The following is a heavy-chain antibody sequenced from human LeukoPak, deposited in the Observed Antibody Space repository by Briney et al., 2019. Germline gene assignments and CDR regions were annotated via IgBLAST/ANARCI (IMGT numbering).Heavy chain of an antibody. V-gene: IGHV3-21*01. CDR3: ARSEGGSGSSNWFDP. CDR2: ISSSSSYI. D-gene: IGHD3-10*01. CDR1: GFTFSSYN. Sequence: PGGSLRLSRAASGFTFSSYNMNWVRQAPGKGLEWVSSISSSSSYIYYADSVKGRFTISRDNAKNSLYLQMNSLRAEDTAVYYCARSEGGSGSSNWFDPWGQGTLVTVSS. J-gene: IGHJ5*02.